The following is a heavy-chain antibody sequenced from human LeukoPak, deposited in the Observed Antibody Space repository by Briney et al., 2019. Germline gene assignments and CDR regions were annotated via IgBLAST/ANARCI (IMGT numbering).Heavy chain of an antibody. J-gene: IGHJ3*02. V-gene: IGHV3-53*01. D-gene: IGHD4-23*01. CDR2: IYSGGTT. Sequence: GGSLRLSCAASGFTVSGNHMSWVRQAPGKGQNRVSIIYSGGTTYYADSVKGRFTISRDNSKNTLYLQMNSLRAEDTAVYYCARDADYGGSPDAFDIWGRGTIVTVSS. CDR3: ARDADYGGSPDAFDI. CDR1: GFTVSGNH.